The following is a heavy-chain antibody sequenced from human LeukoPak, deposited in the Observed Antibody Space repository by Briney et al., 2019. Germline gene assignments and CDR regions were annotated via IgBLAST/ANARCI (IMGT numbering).Heavy chain of an antibody. CDR3: ARQSARPHLPVVVSGVLFNP. J-gene: IGHJ5*02. Sequence: LGESLKISWKGSGYSSTSYWIGWVRQLPGKGLGWMGIIYPGDSDTRYRQSFQGQAPISAVKPISTAFVLWSSLKASTTAIYYRARQSARPHLPVVVSGVLFNPAGQGTLVTAS. CDR2: IYPGDSDT. D-gene: IGHD3-22*01. CDR1: GYSSTSYW. V-gene: IGHV5-51*01.